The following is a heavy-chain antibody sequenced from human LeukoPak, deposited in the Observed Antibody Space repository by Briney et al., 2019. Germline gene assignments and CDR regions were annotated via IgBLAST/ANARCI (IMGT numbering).Heavy chain of an antibody. J-gene: IGHJ3*02. D-gene: IGHD3-22*01. CDR3: AALIDYYDSSGYNPGDAFDI. V-gene: IGHV3-23*01. CDR1: GFTFTKCA. CDR2: ITATGDTA. Sequence: GGSLRLSCVASGFTFTKCAMSWIRQAPGKGLEWVAIITATGDTAYYADSVKGRFTISRDNSKNTLYLQMNSLRAEDTAVYYCAALIDYYDSSGYNPGDAFDIWGQGTMVTVSS.